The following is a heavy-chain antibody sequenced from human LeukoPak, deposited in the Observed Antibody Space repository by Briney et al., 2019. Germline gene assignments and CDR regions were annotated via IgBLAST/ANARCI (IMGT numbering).Heavy chain of an antibody. J-gene: IGHJ5*02. D-gene: IGHD3-9*01. CDR1: GFTFSSYW. CDR3: ERDRNDILTGWNWFDP. V-gene: IGHV3-7*01. CDR2: IKQDGSEK. Sequence: GGSLRLSCAASGFTFSSYWMSWVRQAPGKGLEWVANIKQDGSEKYYVDSVKGRFTISRDNAKNSLYLQMNSLRAEDTAVYYCERDRNDILTGWNWFDPWGQGTLVTVSS.